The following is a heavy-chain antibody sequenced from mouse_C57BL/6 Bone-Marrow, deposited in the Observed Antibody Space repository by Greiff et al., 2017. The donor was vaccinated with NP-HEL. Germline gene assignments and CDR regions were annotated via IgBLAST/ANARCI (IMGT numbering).Heavy chain of an antibody. V-gene: IGHV1-19*01. J-gene: IGHJ2*01. Sequence: EVKLQESGPVLVKPGASVKMSCKASGYTFTDYYVNWVKQSHGKSLEWIGVINPYNGGTSYNQKFKGKATLTVDKSSSTAYMELNSLTSEDSAVYYCAREDGYPYYFDYWGQGTTLTVSS. D-gene: IGHD2-3*01. CDR1: GYTFTDYY. CDR3: AREDGYPYYFDY. CDR2: INPYNGGT.